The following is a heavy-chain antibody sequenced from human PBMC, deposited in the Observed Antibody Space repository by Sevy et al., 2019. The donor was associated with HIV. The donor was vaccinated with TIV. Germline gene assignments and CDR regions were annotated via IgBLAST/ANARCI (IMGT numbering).Heavy chain of an antibody. CDR2: IRYDGSNK. D-gene: IGHD5-12*01. V-gene: IGHV3-30*02. CDR1: GFPFSSYG. CDR3: ANSGDRPITLWYFDY. Sequence: GGSLRLSCAASGFPFSSYGMHWVRKAPGKGLEWVAFIRYDGSNKYYADSVKGRFTISRDNSKNTLYLQMNSLRAEDTAVYYCANSGDRPITLWYFDYWGQGTLVTVSS. J-gene: IGHJ4*02.